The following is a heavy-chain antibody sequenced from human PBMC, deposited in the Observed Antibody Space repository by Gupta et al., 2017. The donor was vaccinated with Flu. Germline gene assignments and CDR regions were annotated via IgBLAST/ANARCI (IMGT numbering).Heavy chain of an antibody. CDR3: ASDGPGTHSPADY. Sequence: SGINYRNYGMHWVRQAPGKGLEWGALIRNDAYSKFDVDSVRGRFTISRDNSKNTLSLQMNSLRVEDTAIYYWASDGPGTHSPADYWGQGTLGTVS. CDR1: GINYRNYG. V-gene: IGHV3-33*01. D-gene: IGHD3-10*01. CDR2: IRNDAYSK. J-gene: IGHJ4*01.